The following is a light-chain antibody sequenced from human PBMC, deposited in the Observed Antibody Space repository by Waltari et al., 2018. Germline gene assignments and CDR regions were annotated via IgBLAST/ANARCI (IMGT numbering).Light chain of an antibody. J-gene: IGLJ3*02. V-gene: IGLV1-44*01. Sequence: QSVLTQPPSASGTPGQRVTISCSGSSSNIGSNTVNWYQQLPGTAPKLLIYSNNRRPSGVPDRFSGSKSGTSASLAISGLQSEDEADYYCAAWDDSLNGQWVFGGGTKLTVL. CDR1: SSNIGSNT. CDR2: SNN. CDR3: AAWDDSLNGQWV.